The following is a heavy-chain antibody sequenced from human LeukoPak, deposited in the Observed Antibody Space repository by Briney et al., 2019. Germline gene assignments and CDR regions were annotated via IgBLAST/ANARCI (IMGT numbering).Heavy chain of an antibody. D-gene: IGHD6-19*01. CDR3: ARRYSSGWYANNWFDP. CDR2: IYYSGST. V-gene: IGHV4-59*01. CDR1: GGSISSYY. Sequence: PSETLSLTCTVSGGSISSYYWSWIRQPPGKGLEWIGYIYYSGSTNYNPSLKSRVTISVDTSKNQFSLKLSSVTAVDTAVYYCARRYSSGWYANNWFDPWGQGTLVTVSS. J-gene: IGHJ5*02.